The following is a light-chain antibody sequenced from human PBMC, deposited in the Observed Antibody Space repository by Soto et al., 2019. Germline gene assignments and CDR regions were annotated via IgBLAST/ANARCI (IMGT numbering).Light chain of an antibody. CDR1: SSDVGGYNY. V-gene: IGLV2-14*01. CDR3: SSYTSSSTPYV. CDR2: EVS. J-gene: IGLJ1*01. Sequence: QSVLTQPASVSGSPGRSITISCTGTSSDVGGYNYVSWYQQHPGKAPKLMIYEVSNRPSGVSNRFSGSKSGNTASLSISGLQAEDEADYYCSSYTSSSTPYVFGPGTKVTVL.